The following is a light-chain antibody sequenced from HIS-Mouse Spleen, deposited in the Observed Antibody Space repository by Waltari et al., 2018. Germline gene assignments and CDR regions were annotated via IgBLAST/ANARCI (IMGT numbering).Light chain of an antibody. J-gene: IGLJ3*02. CDR2: RNN. CDR1: SSNIGSNY. Sequence: QSVLTQPPSASGTPGQRVTISCSGSSSNIGSNYVYWYQQLPGTAPKLLIYRNNQRPSWCPDRFSGSKSGTSASLAISGLRSEDEADYYCAAWDDSLSGPVFGGGTKLTVL. V-gene: IGLV1-47*01. CDR3: AAWDDSLSGPV.